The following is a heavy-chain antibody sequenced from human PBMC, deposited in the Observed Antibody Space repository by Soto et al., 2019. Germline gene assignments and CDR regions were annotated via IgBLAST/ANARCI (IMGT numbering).Heavy chain of an antibody. Sequence: EVQLLESGGGLVQPGGSLRLSCAASGLTFSSYAMSWVRQAPGKGLEWVSAISGSGAVTYYADSVKGRFTISRDNSKNTLYLQMNCLRAEDTAVYSCAKEKGCTSITCHWHAFDIWGQGTRVTVSS. CDR3: AKEKGCTSITCHWHAFDI. J-gene: IGHJ3*02. CDR1: GLTFSSYA. CDR2: ISGSGAVT. V-gene: IGHV3-23*01. D-gene: IGHD2-2*01.